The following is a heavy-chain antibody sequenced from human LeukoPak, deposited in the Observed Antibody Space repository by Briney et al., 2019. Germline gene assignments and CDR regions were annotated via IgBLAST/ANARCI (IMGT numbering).Heavy chain of an antibody. CDR3: ARGRSITLLRGVAMSDGFDI. J-gene: IGHJ3*02. D-gene: IGHD3-10*01. CDR2: TDTSGRYV. CDR1: GFTFSNYG. V-gene: IGHV3-21*06. Sequence: GGSLRLSCAASGFTFSNYGMNWDRQAPGKGLEWVSFTDTSGRYVYYGDSVKGRFTISRDNAKNLLFLQMNVLRAGDTALYYCARGRSITLLRGVAMSDGFDIWGQGAMVAVSS.